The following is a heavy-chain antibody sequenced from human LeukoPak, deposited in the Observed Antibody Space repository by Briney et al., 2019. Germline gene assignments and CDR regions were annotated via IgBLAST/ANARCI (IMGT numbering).Heavy chain of an antibody. J-gene: IGHJ4*02. CDR1: GFTFSSYA. D-gene: IGHD3-22*01. Sequence: PGGSLRLSCAASGFTFSSYAMSWVRQAPGKGLEWVSAISGSGGSTYYAGSVKGRFTISRDNSKNTLYLQMNSLRAEDTAVYYCAMYYYDRSGYSKSYYFDYWGQGTLVTVSS. CDR3: AMYYYDRSGYSKSYYFDY. CDR2: ISGSGGST. V-gene: IGHV3-23*01.